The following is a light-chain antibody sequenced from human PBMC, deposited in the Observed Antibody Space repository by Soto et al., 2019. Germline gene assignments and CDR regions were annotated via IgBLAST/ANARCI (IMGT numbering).Light chain of an antibody. V-gene: IGLV2-14*03. J-gene: IGLJ1*01. CDR2: DVV. CDR1: SSDIGAYNY. CDR3: SSYTTRNTEV. Sequence: QSVLTQPASVSGSPGQSITISCAGTSSDIGAYNYVSWYQHLPGKAPKLIIYDVVTRPSGISTRFSASKFGNTASLTISGLQAEDEADYYCSSYTTRNTEVFGTGTKVTVL.